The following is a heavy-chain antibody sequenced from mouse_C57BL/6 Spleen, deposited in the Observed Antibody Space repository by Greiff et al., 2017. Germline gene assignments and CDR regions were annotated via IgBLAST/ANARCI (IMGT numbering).Heavy chain of an antibody. CDR2: ISSGGDYI. V-gene: IGHV5-9-1*02. J-gene: IGHJ1*03. D-gene: IGHD1-1*01. CDR1: GFTFSSYA. CDR3: TRGAYGSSPYWYFDV. Sequence: EVQRVESGEGLVKPGGSLKLSCAASGFTFSSYAMSWVRQTPEKRLEWVAYISSGGDYIYYADTVKGRFTISRDNARNTLYLQMSSLKSEDTAMYYCTRGAYGSSPYWYFDVWGTGTTVTVSS.